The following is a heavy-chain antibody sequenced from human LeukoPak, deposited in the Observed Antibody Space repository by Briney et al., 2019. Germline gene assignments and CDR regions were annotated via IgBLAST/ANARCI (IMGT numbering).Heavy chain of an antibody. CDR2: IYHSGNT. J-gene: IGHJ4*02. V-gene: IGHV4-38-2*01. CDR3: ARWYSSSGYLDY. Sequence: SETLSLTCAVSGYSISSGYYWGWIRQPPGKGLEWIGSIYHSGNTNYNPSLKSRVTISVDTSKNQFSLKVSSMTAADTALYYCARWYSSSGYLDYWGQGTLVTVSS. CDR1: GYSISSGYY. D-gene: IGHD6-6*01.